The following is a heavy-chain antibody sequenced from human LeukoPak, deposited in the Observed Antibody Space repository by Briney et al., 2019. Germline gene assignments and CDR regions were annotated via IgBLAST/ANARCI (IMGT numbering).Heavy chain of an antibody. CDR2: ISAYNGNT. V-gene: IGHV1-18*01. Sequence: ASVKVSCKASGYTFISYAISWVRQAPGQGLEWMGWISAYNGNTNYAQKLHGRVTMTTDTSTSTAYMELRSLRPDDTAVYYCARGPHSIRTRYFDDWGQGTLVTVSS. CDR3: ARGPHSIRTRYFDD. D-gene: IGHD3/OR15-3a*01. J-gene: IGHJ4*02. CDR1: GYTFISYA.